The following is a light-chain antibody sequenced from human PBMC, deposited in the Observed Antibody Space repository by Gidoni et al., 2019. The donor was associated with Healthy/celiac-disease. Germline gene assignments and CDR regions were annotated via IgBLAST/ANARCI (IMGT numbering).Light chain of an antibody. J-gene: IGKJ1*01. Sequence: DIQMTQSPSSLSASVGDRVTITCQASQDISNYFNWYQQKPGKAPKLLIYDASNLETGVPSRFSGRGSGTDFTFTISSLQPEDIATYYCQQYDNLPVTFGQGTKVEIK. CDR2: DAS. V-gene: IGKV1-33*01. CDR1: QDISNY. CDR3: QQYDNLPVT.